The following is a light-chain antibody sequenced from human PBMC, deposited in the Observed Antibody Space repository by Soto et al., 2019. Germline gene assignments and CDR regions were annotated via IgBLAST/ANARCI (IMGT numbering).Light chain of an antibody. Sequence: VLTQSPATLSLSPGERATLSCRASQSVSSYLAWYQQKPGQAPRLLIYDASNRATGIPARFSGSGSGTDFTLTISSLEPEDFAVYYCQQRSNWPPEFTFGQGTRLEIK. CDR1: QSVSSY. CDR3: QQRSNWPPEFT. V-gene: IGKV3-11*01. CDR2: DAS. J-gene: IGKJ5*01.